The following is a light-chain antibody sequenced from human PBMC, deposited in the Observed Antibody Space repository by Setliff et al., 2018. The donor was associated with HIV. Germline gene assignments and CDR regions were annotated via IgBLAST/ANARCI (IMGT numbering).Light chain of an antibody. CDR2: DTS. Sequence: QAVVTQEPSLTVSPGGTVTLTCGSSTGAVTSGHYPYWFQQKPSQAPRTLIFDTSNKHSWTPARFSGSLLGGKGALTLSGAQPEDEAEYYCLLSYSGARVFGGGTKVTVL. J-gene: IGLJ3*02. CDR1: TGAVTSGHY. V-gene: IGLV7-46*01. CDR3: LLSYSGARV.